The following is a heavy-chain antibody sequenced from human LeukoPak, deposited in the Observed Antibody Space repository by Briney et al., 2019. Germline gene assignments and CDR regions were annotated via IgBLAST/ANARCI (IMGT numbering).Heavy chain of an antibody. CDR3: ARGPHCGGDCYPFDY. Sequence: PSETPSLTCTVSGGSISSYYWSWIRQPPGKGLEWIGYIYYSGSTNYNPSLKSRVTISVDTSKNQFSLKLSSVTAADTAVYYCARGPHCGGDCYPFDYWGQGTLVTVSS. J-gene: IGHJ4*02. D-gene: IGHD2-21*02. CDR1: GGSISSYY. CDR2: IYYSGST. V-gene: IGHV4-59*01.